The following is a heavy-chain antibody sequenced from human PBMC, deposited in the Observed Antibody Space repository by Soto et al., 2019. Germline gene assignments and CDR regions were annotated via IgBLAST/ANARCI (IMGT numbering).Heavy chain of an antibody. CDR2: IYYSGST. CDR3: ASQKYYYDSSGYYSEGWFDP. D-gene: IGHD3-22*01. J-gene: IGHJ5*02. CDR1: GGSISSGDYY. Sequence: SETLSLTCTVSGGSISSGDYYWSWIRQPPGKGLEWIGYIYYSGSTYYNPSLKSRVTISVDTSKNQFSLKLSSVTAADTAVYYCASQKYYYDSSGYYSEGWFDPWGQGTLVTVSS. V-gene: IGHV4-30-4*01.